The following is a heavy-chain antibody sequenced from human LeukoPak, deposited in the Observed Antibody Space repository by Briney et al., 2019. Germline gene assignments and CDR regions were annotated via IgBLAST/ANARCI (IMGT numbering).Heavy chain of an antibody. CDR2: IVIANGNT. V-gene: IGHV1-58*01. CDR1: GFTFARSA. D-gene: IGHD4-23*01. Sequence: RASVKVSCKASGFTFARSAVQWVRQARGQRPEWIGWIVIANGNTNYAQKFQERLTITRDMSTSTAYMELSSLRSEDTAVYYCASGPFNDNSPKRNPAYWFDPWGQGTLVTVSS. J-gene: IGHJ5*02. CDR3: ASGPFNDNSPKRNPAYWFDP.